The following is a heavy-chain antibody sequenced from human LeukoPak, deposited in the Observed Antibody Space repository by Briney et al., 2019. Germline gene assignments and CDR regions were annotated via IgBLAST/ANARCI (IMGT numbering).Heavy chain of an antibody. CDR3: ARDLTVGYYYYYYMDV. J-gene: IGHJ6*03. V-gene: IGHV1-2*02. CDR2: INPNSGGT. Sequence: GASVTVSCKASGYTFTGYYMHWVRQAPGQGLEGMGWINPNSGGTNYAQKFQGRVTMTRDTSISTAYMELSRLRSDDTAVYYCARDLTVGYYYYYYMDVWGKGTTVTVSS. D-gene: IGHD4-23*01. CDR1: GYTFTGYY.